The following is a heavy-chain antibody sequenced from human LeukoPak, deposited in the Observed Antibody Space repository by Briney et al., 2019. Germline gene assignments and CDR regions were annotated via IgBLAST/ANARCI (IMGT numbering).Heavy chain of an antibody. CDR1: GFTFTGYY. V-gene: IGHV1-2*02. CDR2: INLNSGGT. CDR3: AKDAVTVAPSYFDL. D-gene: IGHD3-22*01. J-gene: IGHJ4*02. Sequence: ASVKVSCKTSGFTFTGYYVHWVRQAPGQGLEWRGWINLNSGGTTYAQNFQGRVTMTRDTSISTAYMELSRLRSDDTAVYFCAKDAVTVAPSYFDLWGQGTLVTVSS.